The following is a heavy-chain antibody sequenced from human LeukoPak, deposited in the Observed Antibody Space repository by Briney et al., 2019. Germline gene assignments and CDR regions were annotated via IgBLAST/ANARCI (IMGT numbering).Heavy chain of an antibody. J-gene: IGHJ4*02. CDR2: ISSSSSYI. Sequence: GGSLRLSCAASGFTFSSYSMNWVRQAPGKGLEWVSSISSSSSYIYYADSVKGRFTISRDNAKNSLYLQMNSLRAEDTAVYYCARSGAVAGNLAYWGQGTLVTVSS. CDR3: ARSGAVAGNLAY. D-gene: IGHD6-19*01. CDR1: GFTFSSYS. V-gene: IGHV3-21*01.